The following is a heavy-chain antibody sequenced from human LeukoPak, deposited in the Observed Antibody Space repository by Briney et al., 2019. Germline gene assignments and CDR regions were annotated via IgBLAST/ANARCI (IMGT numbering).Heavy chain of an antibody. V-gene: IGHV4-59*01. J-gene: IGHJ3*02. CDR1: GGSISSYY. D-gene: IGHD1-26*01. CDR3: ARGKWDLESGEAFDI. CDR2: IYYSGST. Sequence: SETLSLTCTVSGGSISSYYWSWIRQPPGKGLEYIGYIYYSGSTNYNPSLKSRVTISVGTSKNQFSLKLSSVTAADTAVYYCARGKWDLESGEAFDIWGQGTMVTVSS.